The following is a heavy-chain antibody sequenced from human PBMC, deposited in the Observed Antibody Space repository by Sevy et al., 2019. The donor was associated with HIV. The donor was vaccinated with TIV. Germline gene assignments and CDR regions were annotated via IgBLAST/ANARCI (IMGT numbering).Heavy chain of an antibody. CDR1: GFTLSSNA. CDR2: ISSTGGST. Sequence: GGSLRLSCAASGFTLSSNAMSWVRQAPGKGLEWVSSISSTGGSTYHADSVRGRFSISRDNSKNTLYLHMNSLRAEDTAVYYCVKDPNVDTAMAYYFDYWGQGTLVTVSS. J-gene: IGHJ4*02. D-gene: IGHD5-18*01. CDR3: VKDPNVDTAMAYYFDY. V-gene: IGHV3-23*01.